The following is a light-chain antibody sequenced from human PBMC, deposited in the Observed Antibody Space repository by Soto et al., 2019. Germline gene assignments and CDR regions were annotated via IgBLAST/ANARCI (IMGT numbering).Light chain of an antibody. Sequence: EIVLTQSPATLSSSPGERATLSCRASQSVSSNHLAWYQQKPGQAPRLLIYGGSSRATGIPVRFSGSGSETDFTLTITRLEPEDFAVYYCQQYSSSRTFGQGTKVDIK. CDR3: QQYSSSRT. V-gene: IGKV3-20*01. J-gene: IGKJ1*01. CDR1: QSVSSNH. CDR2: GGS.